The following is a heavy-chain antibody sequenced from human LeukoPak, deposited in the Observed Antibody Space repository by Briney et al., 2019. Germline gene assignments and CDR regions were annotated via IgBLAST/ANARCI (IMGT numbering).Heavy chain of an antibody. CDR2: LSTSGDST. D-gene: IGHD3-3*01. V-gene: IGHV3-23*01. CDR3: AKDFWSGYYPNY. CDR1: GFTFNNYA. Sequence: GGSLRLSCAASGFTFNNYAMNWVRQAPGKGLEWVSTLSTSGDSTYYADSVKGRFTISRDNSKNTLYLQMNSLRAEDTAVYYCAKDFWSGYYPNYWGQGTLVTVSS. J-gene: IGHJ4*02.